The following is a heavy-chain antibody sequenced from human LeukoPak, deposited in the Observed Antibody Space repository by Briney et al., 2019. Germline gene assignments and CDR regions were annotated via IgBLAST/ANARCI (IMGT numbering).Heavy chain of an antibody. CDR2: IYSSGSA. D-gene: IGHD1-1*01. CDR1: GGSISSNY. CDR3: ARHGTWNLDY. Sequence: SETLSLTCTVSGGSISSNYWSWIRQPPGKGLEWIGYIYSSGSATYNPSLRSRVTISVDTSKNEFSLRLSSVTAADTAVYYCARHGTWNLDYWGQGPWSPSP. J-gene: IGHJ4*02. V-gene: IGHV4-59*08.